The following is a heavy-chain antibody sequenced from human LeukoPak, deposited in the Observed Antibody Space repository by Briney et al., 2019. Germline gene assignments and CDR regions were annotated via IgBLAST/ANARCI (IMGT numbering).Heavy chain of an antibody. V-gene: IGHV3-7*04. J-gene: IGHJ6*03. CDR1: GFTFSSYW. Sequence: PGGSLRLSCAAPGFTFSSYWMSWVRQAPGKGLEWVANIKQDGSEKYYVDSVKGRFTISRDNAKNSLYLQMNSLRAEDTAVYYCARGTAMVHYMDVWGKGTTVTISS. CDR2: IKQDGSEK. D-gene: IGHD5-18*01. CDR3: ARGTAMVHYMDV.